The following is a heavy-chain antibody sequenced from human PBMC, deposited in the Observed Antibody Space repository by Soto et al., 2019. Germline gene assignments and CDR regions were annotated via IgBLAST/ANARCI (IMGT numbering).Heavy chain of an antibody. CDR1: GYTFSDFD. D-gene: IGHD3-16*01. CDR2: MNAKSGDT. V-gene: IGHV1-8*01. Sequence: QAHLEQSGAEVKRPGASVKVSCKASGYTFSDFDINWLRQASGQGPEWMGWMNAKSGDTFFAQRFQGKFNVTWDTSLSTAHMEVGSLTSDDTAMYYCARGNPFNYAGFDVWGQGTTVAVSS. CDR3: ARGNPFNYAGFDV. J-gene: IGHJ6*02.